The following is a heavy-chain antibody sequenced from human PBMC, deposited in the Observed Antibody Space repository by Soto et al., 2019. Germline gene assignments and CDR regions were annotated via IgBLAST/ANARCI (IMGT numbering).Heavy chain of an antibody. D-gene: IGHD2-15*01. Sequence: SETLSLTCTVSGGSISSYYWSWIRQPPGKGLEWIGYIYYSGSTDSNTSLKSRVTISVDTSKNQFSLNLSSVTAADTAVYYCARHNPDGGRLDYWGLGTLVTVSS. V-gene: IGHV4-59*08. CDR2: IYYSGST. CDR1: GGSISSYY. J-gene: IGHJ4*02. CDR3: ARHNPDGGRLDY.